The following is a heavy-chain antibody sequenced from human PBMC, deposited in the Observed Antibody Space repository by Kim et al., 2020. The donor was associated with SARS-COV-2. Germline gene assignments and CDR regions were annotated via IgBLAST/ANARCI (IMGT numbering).Heavy chain of an antibody. Sequence: DAVKGRFTISRDNTKNTLYRQMNSLGAEDTAVYYCAKEEAGRLVRGVEEDWGQGNLVTVSS. J-gene: IGHJ4*02. D-gene: IGHD3-10*01. CDR3: AKEEAGRLVRGVEED. V-gene: IGHV3-23*01.